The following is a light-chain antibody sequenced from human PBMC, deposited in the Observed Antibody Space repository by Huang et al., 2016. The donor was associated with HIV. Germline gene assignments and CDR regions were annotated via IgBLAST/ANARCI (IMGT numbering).Light chain of an antibody. CDR3: QQYDKWPGT. Sequence: EVMMTQSPATLSVSLGAKASLSCRASQRVGVNLAWYQQKPGQAPTLLIYGASDRATGISARFSGSGSGTDFTLTISSLQSEDSAVYFCQQYDKWPGTFGQGTRLQI. CDR2: GAS. CDR1: QRVGVN. J-gene: IGKJ2*01. V-gene: IGKV3-15*01.